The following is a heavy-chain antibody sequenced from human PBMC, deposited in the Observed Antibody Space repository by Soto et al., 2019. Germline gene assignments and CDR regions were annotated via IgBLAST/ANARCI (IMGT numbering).Heavy chain of an antibody. CDR3: VRGEGAGGITDFDY. J-gene: IGHJ4*02. D-gene: IGHD3-10*01. CDR2: LNSDASNT. V-gene: IGHV3-74*01. Sequence: GGSLRLSCAASGFTFSSYWMHWVRQAPGEGLVWVSRLNSDASNTVYADSVKGRFTISRDNAKNTLYLQMSSLRAEDTAVYYCVRGEGAGGITDFDYWGQGTLVTVSS. CDR1: GFTFSSYW.